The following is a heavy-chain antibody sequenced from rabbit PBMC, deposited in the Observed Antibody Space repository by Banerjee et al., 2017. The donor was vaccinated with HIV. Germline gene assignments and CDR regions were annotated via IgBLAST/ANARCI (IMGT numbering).Heavy chain of an antibody. J-gene: IGHJ4*01. CDR1: GFSLSSGA. V-gene: IGHV1S47*01. Sequence: QEQLEESGGDLVKPEGSLTLTCTVSGFSLSSGAMSWVRQAPGKGLEWIGYIYIASETTDYASWVNGRFTISRSTSLNTVTLQMTSLTAADTASYFCARDLAGVIGWNFNLWGQGTLVTVS. D-gene: IGHD4-1*01. CDR2: IYIASETT. CDR3: ARDLAGVIGWNFNL.